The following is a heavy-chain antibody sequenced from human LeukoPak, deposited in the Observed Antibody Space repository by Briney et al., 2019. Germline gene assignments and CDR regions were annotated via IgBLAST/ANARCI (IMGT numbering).Heavy chain of an antibody. Sequence: ASVKVSCKASGYTFTGYGISCVRQAPGQGLEWMGWISAYNGNTNYAQKLQGRVTMTTDTSTSTAYMELRSLRSDDTAVYYCARSPRGNWFDPWGQGTLVTVSS. J-gene: IGHJ5*02. V-gene: IGHV1-18*01. CDR2: ISAYNGNT. CDR1: GYTFTGYG. CDR3: ARSPRGNWFDP. D-gene: IGHD3-10*01.